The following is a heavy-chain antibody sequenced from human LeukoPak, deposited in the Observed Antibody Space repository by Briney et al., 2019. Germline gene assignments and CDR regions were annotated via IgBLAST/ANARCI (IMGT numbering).Heavy chain of an antibody. CDR3: ARDLVIGISGGFYSYMDV. CDR1: GYTFTDHY. J-gene: IGHJ6*03. V-gene: IGHV1-2*02. Sequence: ASVKVSCKASGYTFTDHYFHWVRQAPGQGLEWMGWIDCNSGGTRNGQNFQGRVALTRDTSINTAYMELSSLKSDDTAVYYCARDLVIGISGGFYSYMDVWGKGTTVTVSS. D-gene: IGHD2/OR15-2a*01. CDR2: IDCNSGGT.